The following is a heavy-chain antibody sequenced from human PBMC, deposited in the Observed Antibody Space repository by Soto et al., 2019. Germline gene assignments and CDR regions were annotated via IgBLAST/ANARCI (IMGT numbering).Heavy chain of an antibody. CDR2: ISGSGGST. D-gene: IGHD1-26*01. V-gene: IGHV3-23*01. CDR3: AKDRQRLVGAPSDLSY. J-gene: IGHJ4*02. Sequence: GGSLRLSCAASGFTFSSYAMSWVRQAPGKGLEWVSAISGSGGSTYYADSVKGRFTISRDNSKNTLYLQMNSLRAEDTAVYYCAKDRQRLVGAPSDLSYWGQGTLVTVSS. CDR1: GFTFSSYA.